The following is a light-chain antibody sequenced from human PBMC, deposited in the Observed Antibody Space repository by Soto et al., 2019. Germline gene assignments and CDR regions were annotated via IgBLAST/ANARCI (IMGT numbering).Light chain of an antibody. Sequence: EIVLTQSPATLSLSPGERATLSCRASQSVSSYLAWYQQKPGQAPRLLIYDASNRATGIPARFSGSGSGTEFTLPISSLEPADFAIYYCQQRSNWLTFGGGTKVEIK. CDR3: QQRSNWLT. V-gene: IGKV3-11*01. CDR1: QSVSSY. CDR2: DAS. J-gene: IGKJ4*01.